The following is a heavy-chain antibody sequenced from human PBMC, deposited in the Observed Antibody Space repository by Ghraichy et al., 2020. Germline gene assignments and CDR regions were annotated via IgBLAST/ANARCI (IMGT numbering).Heavy chain of an antibody. CDR2: ITVYNGNT. Sequence: SVKVSCKASGYIFTYRYLHWVRQAPGQALEWLGWITVYNGNTKYAQKFNDRVTITRESSLSTIYMELRNLRSEDTAVYYCARGPLYASGSDEEAFDSWGQGTMVTVSS. J-gene: IGHJ3*01. V-gene: IGHV1-45*01. CDR1: GYIFTYRY. CDR3: ARGPLYASGSDEEAFDS. D-gene: IGHD2/OR15-2a*01.